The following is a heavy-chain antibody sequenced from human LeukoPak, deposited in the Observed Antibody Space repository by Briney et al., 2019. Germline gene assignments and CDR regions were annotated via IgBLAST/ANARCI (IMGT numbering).Heavy chain of an antibody. J-gene: IGHJ4*02. Sequence: GGSLRLSCAASGFTFSSYSMNWVRQAPGKGLEWVSYISSSSSTIYYADSVQGRFTISRDNANNSLFLQMSGLRAEDTAVYYCAVSMVGATRFDYWGQGTLVTVSS. V-gene: IGHV3-48*01. CDR3: AVSMVGATRFDY. CDR1: GFTFSSYS. CDR2: ISSSSSTI. D-gene: IGHD1-26*01.